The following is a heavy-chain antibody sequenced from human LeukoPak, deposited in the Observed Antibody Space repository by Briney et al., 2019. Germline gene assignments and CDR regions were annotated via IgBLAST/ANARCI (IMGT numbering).Heavy chain of an antibody. V-gene: IGHV4-59*08. D-gene: IGHD5-18*01. CDR3: ASCPYSYGYPSYYYYYMDV. CDR2: IYYSGST. J-gene: IGHJ6*03. Sequence: SETLSLTCTVSGGSISSYYWSWIRQPPGKGLEWIGYIYYSGSTNYNPSLKGRVTISVDTSKNQYSLKLSSVTAADTAVYYCASCPYSYGYPSYYYYYMDVWGKGTTVTVSS. CDR1: GGSISSYY.